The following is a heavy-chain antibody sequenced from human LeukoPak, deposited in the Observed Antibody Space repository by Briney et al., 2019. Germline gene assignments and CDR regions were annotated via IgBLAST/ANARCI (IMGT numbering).Heavy chain of an antibody. V-gene: IGHV3-74*01. J-gene: IGHJ4*02. CDR1: GFTFSNYS. CDR3: ARGVRGSYGTDF. D-gene: IGHD1-26*01. Sequence: GGSLRLSCAASGFTFSNYSMNWVRQTPGKGLEWVSRINPAGSSTNYADSVKGRFTISRDNAMNTLYLHLNSLRAEDTAVYYCARGVRGSYGTDFWGQGTLVTVYS. CDR2: INPAGSST.